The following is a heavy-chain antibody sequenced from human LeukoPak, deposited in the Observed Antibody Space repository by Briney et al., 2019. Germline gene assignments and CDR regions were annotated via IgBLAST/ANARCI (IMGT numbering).Heavy chain of an antibody. V-gene: IGHV3-7*01. J-gene: IGHJ4*02. Sequence: PGGSLRLSCAASGFTFSSYWMSWVRQAPGKGLEWVANIKQDGSEKYYVDSVKGRFTISRDNAKNSLYLQMNSLRAEDTAMYYCAKEGRYCSGGTCYLGNWGQGTQVTVSS. CDR3: AKEGRYCSGGTCYLGN. CDR2: IKQDGSEK. D-gene: IGHD2-15*01. CDR1: GFTFSSYW.